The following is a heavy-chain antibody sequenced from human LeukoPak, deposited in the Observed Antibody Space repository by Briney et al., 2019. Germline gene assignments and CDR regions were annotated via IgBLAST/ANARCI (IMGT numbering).Heavy chain of an antibody. Sequence: HPGGSLRLSCAASGFTFSNYAMHWVRQAPGKGLEWVAVISYSGSDKNYADSVKGRFTISRDNSENTLYLQMNSLRAEDTAVYYCARNWGNDYWGQGTLVTVSS. D-gene: IGHD7-27*01. J-gene: IGHJ4*02. CDR1: GFTFSNYA. V-gene: IGHV3-30-3*01. CDR3: ARNWGNDY. CDR2: ISYSGSDK.